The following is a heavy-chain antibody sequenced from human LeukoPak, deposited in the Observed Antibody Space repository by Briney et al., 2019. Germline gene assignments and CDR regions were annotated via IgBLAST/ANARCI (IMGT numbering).Heavy chain of an antibody. CDR2: IYPRDGST. Sequence: AASVKVSCKVSGYTLTELSMHWVRQAPGQGLEWMGMIYPRDGSTSYAQRFQGRVTVTRDTSTSTVHMELSGLRSEDTAVYYCARDQEAFDYWGQGTLVTVSS. CDR1: GYTLTELS. J-gene: IGHJ4*02. CDR3: ARDQEAFDY. V-gene: IGHV1-46*01.